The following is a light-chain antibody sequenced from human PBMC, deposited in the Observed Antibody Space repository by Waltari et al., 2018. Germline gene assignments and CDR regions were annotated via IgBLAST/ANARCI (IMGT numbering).Light chain of an antibody. CDR3: SSYTRSTSVV. J-gene: IGLJ2*01. CDR2: DVS. CDR1: SSDIGTYKY. Sequence: QSALSQPASVSGSPGQSITISCTGSSSDIGTYKYVTWLPQYPGKAPNLMIYDVSERPSGGSHRFSGSKSGNTASLTISGLQAEDEADYYCSSYTRSTSVVFGGGTKLTVL. V-gene: IGLV2-14*01.